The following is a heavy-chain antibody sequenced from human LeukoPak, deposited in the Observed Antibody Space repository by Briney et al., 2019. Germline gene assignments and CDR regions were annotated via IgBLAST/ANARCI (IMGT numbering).Heavy chain of an antibody. CDR3: ARVLRPMASQYYFDY. CDR2: IYYSGTT. CDR1: GASINTYY. V-gene: IGHV4-59*01. J-gene: IGHJ4*02. D-gene: IGHD3-10*01. Sequence: PSETLSLTCTVSGASINTYYRSWIRQPPGKGLEWIGYIYYSGTTSYNPSLKTRVTISIDTSKNQFSLKLSSVTAADTAVYYCARVLRPMASQYYFDYWGQGTLVTVSS.